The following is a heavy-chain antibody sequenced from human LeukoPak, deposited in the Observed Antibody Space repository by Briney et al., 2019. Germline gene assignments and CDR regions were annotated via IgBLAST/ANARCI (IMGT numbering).Heavy chain of an antibody. CDR2: INPSGGST. CDR3: ARLGHGYSYEPDY. V-gene: IGHV1-46*01. CDR1: GYTFTSYG. D-gene: IGHD5-18*01. J-gene: IGHJ4*02. Sequence: GASVKVSCKASGYTFTSYGISWVRQAPGQGLEWMGIINPSGGSTSYAQKFQGRVTMTRDMSTSTVYMELSSLRSEDTAVYYCARLGHGYSYEPDYWGQGTLVTVSS.